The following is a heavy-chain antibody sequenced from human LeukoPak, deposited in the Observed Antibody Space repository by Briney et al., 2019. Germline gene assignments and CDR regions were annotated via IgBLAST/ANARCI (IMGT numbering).Heavy chain of an antibody. CDR3: NRDTGYSYGYSY. J-gene: IGHJ4*02. CDR1: GFTFGDYA. Sequence: PGGSLRLSCKASGFTFGDYAMSWVRQAPGKGLEWVGLIRSKAYGGTTEYAASVKGRFTISRDDSKSIAYLQMSSLKTEDTAVYYCNRDTGYSYGYSYWGQGTLVTVSS. D-gene: IGHD5-18*01. CDR2: IRSKAYGGTT. V-gene: IGHV3-49*04.